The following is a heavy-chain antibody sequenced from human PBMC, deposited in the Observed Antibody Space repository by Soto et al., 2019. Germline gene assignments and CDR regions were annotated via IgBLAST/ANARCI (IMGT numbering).Heavy chain of an antibody. Sequence: SETLSLTCTVSGGSISSGGYYWSWIRQHPGKGLEWIGYIYYSGSTYYNPSLKSRVTISVDTSKNQFSLKLSSVTAADTAVYYCARGSISGYYPKYFEYWGQGTLVTVSS. CDR2: IYYSGST. D-gene: IGHD3-22*01. J-gene: IGHJ4*02. CDR3: ARGSISGYYPKYFEY. V-gene: IGHV4-31*03. CDR1: GGSISSGGYY.